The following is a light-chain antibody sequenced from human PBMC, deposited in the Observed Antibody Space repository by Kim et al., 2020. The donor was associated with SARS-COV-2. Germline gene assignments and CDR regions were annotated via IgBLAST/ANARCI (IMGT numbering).Light chain of an antibody. J-gene: IGLJ3*02. V-gene: IGLV6-57*03. Sequence: GKTVTISCTRSGGTFASSYVQWYQRRPGSVPITLVFEDYQRPSGVPDRFSGSVDSSSNSASLTISGLTTEDEADYYCQSYDDTNVVFGGGTQLTVL. CDR1: GGTFASSY. CDR3: QSYDDTNVV. CDR2: EDY.